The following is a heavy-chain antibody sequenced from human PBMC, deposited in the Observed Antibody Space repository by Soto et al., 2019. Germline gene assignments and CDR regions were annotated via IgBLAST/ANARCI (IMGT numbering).Heavy chain of an antibody. J-gene: IGHJ4*02. D-gene: IGHD2-21*02. CDR1: GGSFSGYY. CDR2: INHSGST. V-gene: IGHV4-34*01. Sequence: QVQLQQWGAGLLKPSETLSLTCAVYGGSFSGYYWSWIRQPPGKGLEWIGEINHSGSTNYNPSLKSRVTISVDTSKNQFSLKLSSVTAADTAVYYCARAFNCGGDCSESFAEGDFRDFDYWGQGTLVTVSS. CDR3: ARAFNCGGDCSESFAEGDFRDFDY.